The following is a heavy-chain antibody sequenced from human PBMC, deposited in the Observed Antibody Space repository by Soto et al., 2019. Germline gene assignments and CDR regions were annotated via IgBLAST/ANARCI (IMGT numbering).Heavy chain of an antibody. CDR3: AAEIAAADPPYYYYYGMDV. V-gene: IGHV1-58*02. Sequence: QMQLVQSGPEVKKPGTSVKVSCKASGFTFTSSAMQWVRQARGQRLEWIGWIVVGSGNTNYAQKFQERVTITRDMSTSTAYMELSSLRSEDTAVYYCAAEIAAADPPYYYYYGMDVWGQGTTVTVSS. CDR1: GFTFTSSA. J-gene: IGHJ6*02. CDR2: IVVGSGNT. D-gene: IGHD6-13*01.